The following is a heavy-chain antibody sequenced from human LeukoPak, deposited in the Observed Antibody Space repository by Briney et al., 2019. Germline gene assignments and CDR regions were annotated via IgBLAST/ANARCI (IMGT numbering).Heavy chain of an antibody. Sequence: GGSLRLSCAASGFTFSSYSMNWVRQAPGKGLEWVSYISSSSTIYYADSVKGRFTISRDNAKNLLYLQMNSLRDEDTAVYYCAREGYSYGYGMDVWGQGTTVTVSS. CDR2: ISSSSTI. J-gene: IGHJ6*02. CDR1: GFTFSSYS. CDR3: AREGYSYGYGMDV. D-gene: IGHD5-18*01. V-gene: IGHV3-48*02.